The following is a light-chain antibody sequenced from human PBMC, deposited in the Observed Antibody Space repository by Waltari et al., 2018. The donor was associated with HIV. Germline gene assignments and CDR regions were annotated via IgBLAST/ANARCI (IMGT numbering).Light chain of an antibody. CDR1: SNNVGNQG. CDR3: SAWDSSLTAWV. V-gene: IGLV10-54*01. CDR2: RNN. J-gene: IGLJ3*02. Sequence: QAGLAQPPAVSKGLGQTATLSGTGNSNNVGNQGAAWLQQHQGHPPKLLSYRNNARPSGISERLSASRSGNTASLTITGLQPEDVADYYCSAWDSSLTAWVFGGGTKLPVL.